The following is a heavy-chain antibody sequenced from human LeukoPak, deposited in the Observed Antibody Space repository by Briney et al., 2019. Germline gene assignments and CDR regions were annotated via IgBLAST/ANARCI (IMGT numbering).Heavy chain of an antibody. Sequence: GGSLRLSCADSGFTFSNYAMSWVRQAAGKELKWVSAMSGSGGSTYYADSVKGRFTISRDNSENTLYLQTNSLRTEDTAVYYCAKVGQEYYFDYWGQGTLVTVPS. CDR3: AKVGQEYYFDY. CDR2: MSGSGGST. D-gene: IGHD3-10*01. CDR1: GFTFSNYA. J-gene: IGHJ4*02. V-gene: IGHV3-23*01.